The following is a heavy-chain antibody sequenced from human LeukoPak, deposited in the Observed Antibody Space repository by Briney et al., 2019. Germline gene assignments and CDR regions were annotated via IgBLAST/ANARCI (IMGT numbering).Heavy chain of an antibody. J-gene: IGHJ4*02. D-gene: IGHD5-12*01. CDR2: ISGSGGST. Sequence: GGSLRLSCAASGFTFSSYAMSWVRQAPGKGLEWVSAISGSGGSTYFAASVKGRFTISRDNSKNTLYLQMNSLRAEDTAVYYCAKLDIVARGGFSDYWGQGTLVTVSS. CDR1: GFTFSSYA. V-gene: IGHV3-23*01. CDR3: AKLDIVARGGFSDY.